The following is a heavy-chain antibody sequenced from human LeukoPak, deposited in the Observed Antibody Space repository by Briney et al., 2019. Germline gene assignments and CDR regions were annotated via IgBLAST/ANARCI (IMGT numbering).Heavy chain of an antibody. CDR3: ARDNYYGLGVY. Sequence: KPSETLSLTCIVSGGSISSSSNYWGWIRQPPGKRLEWIGTMYYSGNTYYNSSLKSRITISVDTSKNHFSLSLTSVTAADTAVYYCARDNYYGLGVYWGQGTLVTVSS. CDR2: MYYSGNT. V-gene: IGHV4-39*07. D-gene: IGHD3-10*01. J-gene: IGHJ4*02. CDR1: GGSISSSSNY.